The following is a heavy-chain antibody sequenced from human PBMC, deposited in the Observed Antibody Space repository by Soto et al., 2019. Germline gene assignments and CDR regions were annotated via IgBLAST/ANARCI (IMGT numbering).Heavy chain of an antibody. V-gene: IGHV3-21*01. J-gene: IGHJ3*02. CDR3: AREKYYYDSSGVGAFDI. CDR1: GLTFSSYS. CDR2: ISSSSSYI. Sequence: PGESLRLSCAASGLTFSSYSMNWVRRAPGSGLEWVSSISSSSSYIYYADSVKGRFTITRDNAKNSLYLQMNSLRAEDTAVYYCAREKYYYDSSGVGAFDIWGQGTMVTVSS. D-gene: IGHD3-22*01.